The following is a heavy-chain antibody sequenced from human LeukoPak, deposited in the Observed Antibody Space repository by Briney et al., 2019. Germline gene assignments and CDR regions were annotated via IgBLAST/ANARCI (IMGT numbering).Heavy chain of an antibody. Sequence: PSETLSLTCTVSGGSISSSSYYWGWIRQPPGKGLEWIGSIYYSGSTYYNPSLKSRVTISVDTSKNQFSLKLSSVTAADTAVYYCARTKMEIDYWGQGTLVTASS. CDR3: ARTKMEIDY. CDR2: IYYSGST. J-gene: IGHJ4*02. D-gene: IGHD5-24*01. CDR1: GGSISSSSYY. V-gene: IGHV4-39*01.